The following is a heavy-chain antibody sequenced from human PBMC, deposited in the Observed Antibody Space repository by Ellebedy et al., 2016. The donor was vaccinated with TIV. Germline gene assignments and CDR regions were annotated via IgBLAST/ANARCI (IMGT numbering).Heavy chain of an antibody. CDR3: ARVWGFPLGYSGYGDY. J-gene: IGHJ4*02. D-gene: IGHD5-12*01. V-gene: IGHV3-48*04. CDR1: GFTFSSYS. Sequence: GGSLRLSCAASGFTFSSYSMNWVRQAPGKGLEWVSYISSSGSTIYYADSVKGRFTISRDNAKNSLYLQMNSLRAEDTAVYYCARVWGFPLGYSGYGDYWGQGTLVTVSS. CDR2: ISSSGSTI.